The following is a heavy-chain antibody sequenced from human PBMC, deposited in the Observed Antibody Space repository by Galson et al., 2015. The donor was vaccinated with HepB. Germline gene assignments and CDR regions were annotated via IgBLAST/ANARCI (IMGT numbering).Heavy chain of an antibody. CDR3: AKSLAWDRSFGMDV. CDR1: GFTFSSYG. V-gene: IGHV3-30*18. D-gene: IGHD3-16*02. J-gene: IGHJ6*02. CDR2: ISYDGSNK. Sequence: SLRLSCAASGFTFSSYGMHWVRQAPGKGLEWVAVISYDGSNKYYADSVKGRFTISRDNSKNTLYLQMNSLRAEDTAVYYCAKSLAWDRSFGMDVWGQGTTVTVSS.